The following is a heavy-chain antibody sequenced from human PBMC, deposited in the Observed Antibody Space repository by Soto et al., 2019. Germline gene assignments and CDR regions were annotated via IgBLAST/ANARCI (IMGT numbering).Heavy chain of an antibody. J-gene: IGHJ4*02. CDR2: IYYSGST. CDR3: ARESGYDNYDY. CDR1: GGSISSYY. Sequence: QVQLQESGPGLVKPSETLSLTCTVSGGSISSYYWSWIRQPPGKGLEWIGYIYYSGSTNYNPSLKIXXTXSXXTSKNQFSLKLSSVTAADTAVYYCARESGYDNYDYWGQGTLVTVSS. V-gene: IGHV4-59*01. D-gene: IGHD5-12*01.